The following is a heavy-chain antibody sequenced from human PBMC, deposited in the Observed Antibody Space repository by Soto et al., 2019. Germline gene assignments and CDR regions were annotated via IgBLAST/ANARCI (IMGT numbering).Heavy chain of an antibody. V-gene: IGHV1-69*01. J-gene: IGHJ6*02. D-gene: IGHD3-16*01. CDR3: ARDLKRYYDYVWGSYNLNYYYGMDV. Sequence: VKVSCKASGGTFSSYAISWVRQAPGQGLEWMGGIIPIFGTANYAQKFQGRVTITADESTSTAYMELSSLRSEDTAVYYCARDLKRYYDYVWGSYNLNYYYGMDVWGQGTTVTVSS. CDR2: IIPIFGTA. CDR1: GGTFSSYA.